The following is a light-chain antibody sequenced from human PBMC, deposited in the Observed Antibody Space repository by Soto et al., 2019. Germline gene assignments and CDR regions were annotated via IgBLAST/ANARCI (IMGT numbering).Light chain of an antibody. J-gene: IGKJ1*01. CDR1: QNIGSS. Sequence: DIQMTQSPSSLSASVGDRVTITCRASQNIGSSLIWYQQKPGKAPKARIYGASSLRSGVPSRFSCSRSETDFSLTISSLQPDDFATYYCQQSSTATRTFGKGTKVEIK. CDR3: QQSSTATRT. V-gene: IGKV1-39*01. CDR2: GAS.